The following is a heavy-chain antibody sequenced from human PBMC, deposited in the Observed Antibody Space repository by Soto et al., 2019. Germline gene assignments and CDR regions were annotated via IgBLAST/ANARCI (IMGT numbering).Heavy chain of an antibody. CDR3: AGARGLSWYNWFDP. V-gene: IGHV1-69*01. Sequence: QAQLVQSGAEVKKPGSSVKVSCKTSGGNFSSYAISWLRQAPGHGLEWMGGIVPLFGTTNYAQKFKGRLKNTADASTTTAYMVLSSLIFEDTGVYYCAGARGLSWYNWFDPWGQGSPVTVSS. CDR2: IVPLFGTT. D-gene: IGHD6-13*01. J-gene: IGHJ5*02. CDR1: GGNFSSYA.